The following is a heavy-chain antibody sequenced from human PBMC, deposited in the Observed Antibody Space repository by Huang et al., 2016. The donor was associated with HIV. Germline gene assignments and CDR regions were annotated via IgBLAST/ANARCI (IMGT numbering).Heavy chain of an antibody. CDR2: AYYDGST. V-gene: IGHV4-61*08. Sequence: QVHLQESGPGLVKPSETLSLTCTVSGGSVSSGDYYWSWVRQPPGKGLEWIAYAYYDGSTNYNPSLESRFSMSVDTSRNQFSLKLRSVTAADTAVYYCSRINYAKTTYYLDFDFWGQGTLVTVSS. CDR1: GGSVSSGDYY. CDR3: SRINYAKTTYYLDFDF. D-gene: IGHD3-22*01. J-gene: IGHJ4*02.